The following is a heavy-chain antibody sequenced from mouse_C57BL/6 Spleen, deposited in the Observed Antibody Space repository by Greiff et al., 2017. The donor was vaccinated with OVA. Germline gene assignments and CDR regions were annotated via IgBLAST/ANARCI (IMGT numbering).Heavy chain of an antibody. CDR3: ARSKGTGHYFDY. J-gene: IGHJ2*01. D-gene: IGHD4-1*01. V-gene: IGHV1-50*01. Sequence: QVQLQQPGAELVKPGASVKLSCKASGYTFTSYWMQWVKQRPGQGLEWIGEIDPSDSYTNYNQKFKGKATLTVDTSSSTAYMQLSSLTSEDSAVYYCARSKGTGHYFDYWGQGTTRTVSS. CDR2: IDPSDSYT. CDR1: GYTFTSYW.